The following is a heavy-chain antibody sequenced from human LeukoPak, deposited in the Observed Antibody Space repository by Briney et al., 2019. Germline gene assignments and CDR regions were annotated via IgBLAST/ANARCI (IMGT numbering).Heavy chain of an antibody. CDR2: INPNSGGT. CDR1: GYTFTGYY. J-gene: IGHJ2*01. D-gene: IGHD1-26*01. CDR3: ARIAEWELLYWYFDL. V-gene: IGHV1-2*02. Sequence: ASVKVSCKASGYTFTGYYMHWVRQAPGQGLEGMGWINPNSGGTNYAQKFQGRVTMTRDTSISTAYMELSRLRSDDTAVYYCARIAEWELLYWYFDLWGRGTLVTVSS.